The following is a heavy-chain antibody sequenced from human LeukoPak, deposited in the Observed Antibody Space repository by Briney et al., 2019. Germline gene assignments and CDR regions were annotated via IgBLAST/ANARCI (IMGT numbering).Heavy chain of an antibody. J-gene: IGHJ4*02. CDR1: GLTFSSYA. D-gene: IGHD3-22*01. V-gene: IGHV3-30-3*01. CDR3: AREGGYSGHFDY. Sequence: PGGSLRLSCAASGLTFSSYAMHWVRQAPGKGLEWVAVISYDGSNKYYADSVKGRFTISRDNSKNTLYLQMNSLRAEDTAVYYCAREGGYSGHFDYWGQGTLVTVSS. CDR2: ISYDGSNK.